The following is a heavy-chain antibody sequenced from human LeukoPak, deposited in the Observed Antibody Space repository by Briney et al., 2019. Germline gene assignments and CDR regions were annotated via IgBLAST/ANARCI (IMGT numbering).Heavy chain of an antibody. V-gene: IGHV3-23*01. Sequence: GGSLRLSCGASGFTFTTYAMTWVRQAPGKGLEWVSSITGSGGSTYYGDSVKGRFTISRDNSKNTLYLQMNSLRAEDTAVYYCAKLARYFDWYYFDYWGQGTLVTVSS. CDR2: ITGSGGST. CDR1: GFTFTTYA. J-gene: IGHJ4*02. D-gene: IGHD3-9*01. CDR3: AKLARYFDWYYFDY.